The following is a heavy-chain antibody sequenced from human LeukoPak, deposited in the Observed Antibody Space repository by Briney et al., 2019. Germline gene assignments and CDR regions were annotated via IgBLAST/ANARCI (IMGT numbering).Heavy chain of an antibody. CDR2: IYPGDSDT. Sequence: GESLKISCKGSGYTFTSYWIGWVRQMPGKGLEWIGIIYPGDSDTRYSPSFQGQVTISADKSISTAYLQWSSLKASDTAMYYCARRGGSGSYYYYYYMDVWGKGTTVTVSS. CDR1: GYTFTSYW. D-gene: IGHD3-10*01. CDR3: ARRGGSGSYYYYYYMDV. J-gene: IGHJ6*03. V-gene: IGHV5-51*01.